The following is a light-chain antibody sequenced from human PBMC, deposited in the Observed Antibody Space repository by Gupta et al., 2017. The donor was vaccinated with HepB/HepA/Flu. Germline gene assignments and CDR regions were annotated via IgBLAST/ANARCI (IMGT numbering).Light chain of an antibody. J-gene: IGKJ2*03. V-gene: IGKV3-20*01. CDR1: QSVNSNN. CDR2: VAS. CDR3: QDAHWLHS. Sequence: EIVLTPSPVTLSLSPGERAPLSCRASQSVNSNNLEWYQQKPVQAPRLIIYVASSRASGSTDRFSGSGYVKDFTRTSRGREDEDFAVYYLQDAHWLHSFGQGTKVEIK.